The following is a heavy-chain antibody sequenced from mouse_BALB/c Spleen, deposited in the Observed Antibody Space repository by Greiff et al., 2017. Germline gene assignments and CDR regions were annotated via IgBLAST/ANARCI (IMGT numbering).Heavy chain of an antibody. CDR1: GFSLTSYG. D-gene: IGHD2-1*01. Sequence: VQVVESGPGLVAPSQSLSITCTVSGFSLTSYGVHWVRQPPGKGLEWLGVIWAGGSTNYNSALMSRLSISKDNSKSQVFLKMNSLQTDDTAMYYCARKSPYGNYFDYWGQGTTLTVSS. V-gene: IGHV2-9*02. CDR3: ARKSPYGNYFDY. J-gene: IGHJ2*01. CDR2: IWAGGST.